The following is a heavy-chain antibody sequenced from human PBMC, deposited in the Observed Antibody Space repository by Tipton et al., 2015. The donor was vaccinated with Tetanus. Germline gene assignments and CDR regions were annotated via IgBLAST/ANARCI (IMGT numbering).Heavy chain of an antibody. CDR3: ARHPPPYYYGSGSYLDY. D-gene: IGHD3-10*01. CDR1: GASFSGSY. CDR2: IYYSGST. J-gene: IGHJ4*02. Sequence: TLSLTCAVSGASFSGSYWSWIRQPPGKALEWIGSIYYSGSTLYHPSLQSRVTISVDTSKNQFSLRLSSVTAADTAVYFCARHPPPYYYGSGSYLDYWGQGTPVTVSS. V-gene: IGHV4-59*08.